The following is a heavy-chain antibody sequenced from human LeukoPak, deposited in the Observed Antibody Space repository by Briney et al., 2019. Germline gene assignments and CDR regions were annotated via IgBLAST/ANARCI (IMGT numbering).Heavy chain of an antibody. J-gene: IGHJ4*02. CDR1: GGSISSYY. Sequence: SETLSLTCTVSGGSISSYYWSWIRQPPGKGLEWIGYNSYSGNTNYNPSLKSRVTISVDTSKNHFSLNLSSVTAADTAVYYCARVGSGSFDYWGQGTLVTVSS. D-gene: IGHD1-26*01. CDR2: NSYSGNT. CDR3: ARVGSGSFDY. V-gene: IGHV4-59*01.